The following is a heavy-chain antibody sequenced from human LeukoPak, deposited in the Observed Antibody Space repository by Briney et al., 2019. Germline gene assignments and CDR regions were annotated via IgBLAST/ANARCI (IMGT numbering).Heavy chain of an antibody. CDR2: IYSGGST. V-gene: IGHV3-53*01. CDR1: GFTVSSNY. Sequence: GGSLRLSCAASGFTVSSNYMSWVRQAPGKGLEWVSVIYSGGSTYYADSVKGRFTISRDNSKNTLYLQMNSLRAEDTAVYYCARGRTEYCGGGSCFAKEYWGQGTLVTVSS. J-gene: IGHJ4*02. D-gene: IGHD2-15*01. CDR3: ARGRTEYCGGGSCFAKEY.